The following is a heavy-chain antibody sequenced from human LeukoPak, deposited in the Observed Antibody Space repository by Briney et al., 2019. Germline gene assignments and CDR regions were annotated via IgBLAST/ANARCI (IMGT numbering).Heavy chain of an antibody. CDR3: AREEGGLDV. CDR2: MNTNTGKA. Sequence: ASVKVSCKPSGYVFSIYTLNWVRQVPGQGPEWMGWMNTNTGKATYAQDFRGRFVFSFDSPVSTAYLEITSLKAADTAVYYCAREEGGLDVWGQGTTVIVSS. J-gene: IGHJ6*02. CDR1: GYVFSIYT. V-gene: IGHV7-4-1*02.